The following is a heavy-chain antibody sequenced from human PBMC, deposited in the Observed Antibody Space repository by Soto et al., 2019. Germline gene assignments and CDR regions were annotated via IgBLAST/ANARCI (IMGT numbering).Heavy chain of an antibody. D-gene: IGHD3-22*01. Sequence: QGLEWMGGIIPSFGTANYAQKFQGRVTITADESTSTAYMELSSLRSEDTAVYYCARDSSDSSGYYVPDAFDIWGQGTMVTVSS. V-gene: IGHV1-69*01. CDR2: IIPSFGTA. CDR3: ARDSSDSSGYYVPDAFDI. J-gene: IGHJ3*02.